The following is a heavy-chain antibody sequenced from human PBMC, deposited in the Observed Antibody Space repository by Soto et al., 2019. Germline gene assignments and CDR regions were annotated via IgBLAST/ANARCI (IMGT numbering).Heavy chain of an antibody. Sequence: QLQLQESGPGLVKPSQTLSLTCTVSGGSISSTTYYWGWIRQPPGKGLEWIGTIFYSGTTYYNPSLKSRVTISVNTSKHQFSLNLSSVTAADTAVYYCARPKYSSRWKASLNYFDYGGQGTLVTVSS. J-gene: IGHJ4*02. D-gene: IGHD6-13*01. CDR2: IFYSGTT. CDR3: ARPKYSSRWKASLNYFDY. CDR1: GGSISSTTYY. V-gene: IGHV4-39*01.